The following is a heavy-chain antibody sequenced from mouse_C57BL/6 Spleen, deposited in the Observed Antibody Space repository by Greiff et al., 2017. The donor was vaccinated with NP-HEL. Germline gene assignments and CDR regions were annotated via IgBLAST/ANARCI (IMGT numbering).Heavy chain of an antibody. J-gene: IGHJ2*01. CDR1: GYTFTSYW. Sequence: VQLQQPGTELVKPGASVKLSCKASGYTFTSYWMHWVKQRPGQGLEWIGNINPSNGGTNYKSSSTAYMQLSSLTSEDSAVYYCARRWPYSPFDYWGQGTTLTVSS. V-gene: IGHV1-53*01. CDR2: INPSNGGT. CDR3: ARRWPYSPFDY. D-gene: IGHD2-12*01.